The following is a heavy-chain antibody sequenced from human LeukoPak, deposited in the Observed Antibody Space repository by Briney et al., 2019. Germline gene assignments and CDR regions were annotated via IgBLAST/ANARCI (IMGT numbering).Heavy chain of an antibody. CDR1: GFSINSYS. J-gene: IGHJ4*02. Sequence: PGGSLRLSCAASGFSINSYSMTWVRQAPGKGLEWVSTISGSGGYIYYADSVKGRFTISRDTAKNSLYLQMNSLRVEDTAVYNCARLRDTVTSASDYWGQGTLVTVSS. D-gene: IGHD4-17*01. CDR3: ARLRDTVTSASDY. CDR2: ISGSGGYI. V-gene: IGHV3-21*01.